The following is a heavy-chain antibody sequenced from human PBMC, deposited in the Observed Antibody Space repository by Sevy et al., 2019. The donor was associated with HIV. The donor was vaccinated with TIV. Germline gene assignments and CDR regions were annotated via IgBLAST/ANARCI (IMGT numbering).Heavy chain of an antibody. CDR1: GCSISSGGYS. J-gene: IGHJ5*02. V-gene: IGHV4-30-2*01. CDR3: AGTNWNYDGLNWFAP. CDR2: IYHSGNT. D-gene: IGHD1-7*01. Sequence: SETLSLTCAVSGCSISSGGYSWSWMRQPPGKGLEWIGYIYHSGNTYYNPSLKSRVTISVDRSKNQFSLKLSSVTAADTAVYYRAGTNWNYDGLNWFAPWGKGTLVTVSS.